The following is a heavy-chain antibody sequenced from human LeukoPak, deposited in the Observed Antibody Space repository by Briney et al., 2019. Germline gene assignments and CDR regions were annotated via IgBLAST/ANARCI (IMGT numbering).Heavy chain of an antibody. CDR2: ISDSSGIT. V-gene: IGHV3-23*01. CDR1: GFTFSSYA. Sequence: GGSLRLSCAASGFTFSSYAMSWVRQALGKGLEWVSTISDSSGITYYADSVKGRFTISRDNSKNTLYLQMNSLRAEDTAVYYCARYCSSTSCSIYYYYYYGMDVWGQGTTVTVSS. D-gene: IGHD2-2*01. J-gene: IGHJ6*02. CDR3: ARYCSSTSCSIYYYYYYGMDV.